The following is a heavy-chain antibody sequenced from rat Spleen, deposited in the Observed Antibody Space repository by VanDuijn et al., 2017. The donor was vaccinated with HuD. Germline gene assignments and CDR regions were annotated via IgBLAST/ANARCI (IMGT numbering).Heavy chain of an antibody. J-gene: IGHJ4*01. CDR2: IDTDGSRT. D-gene: IGHD1-9*01. CDR1: GFTFNRYW. CDR3: AKKGTYYGYLYVMDA. V-gene: IGHV5-58*01. Sequence: EVQLVESDGGLVQPGRSLKLSCAASGFTFNRYWMYWVRQAPGKGLEWVSSIDTDGSRTYYPDSVRGRFTISRDNAENTAYLQMDSLRSEDTATYYCAKKGTYYGYLYVMDAWGQGASVTVSS.